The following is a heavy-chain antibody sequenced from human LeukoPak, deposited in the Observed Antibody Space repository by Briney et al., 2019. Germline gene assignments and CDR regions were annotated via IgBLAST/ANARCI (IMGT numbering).Heavy chain of an antibody. CDR2: INHSGST. V-gene: IGHV4-34*01. CDR3: ARGSRYRAFDI. CDR1: GGSFSGYY. J-gene: IGHJ3*02. Sequence: SETLSLTCAVYGGSFSGYYWSWIRQPPGKGLEWIGEINHSGSTNYNPSLKSRVTISVDTSKNQFSLKLSSVTAADTAVYYCARGSRYRAFDIWGQGTMATVSS. D-gene: IGHD3-16*02.